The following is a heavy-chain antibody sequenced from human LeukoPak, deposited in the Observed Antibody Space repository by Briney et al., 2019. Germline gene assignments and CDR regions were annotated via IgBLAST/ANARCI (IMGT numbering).Heavy chain of an antibody. J-gene: IGHJ4*02. CDR1: GYTFTGYY. Sequence: ASVKVSCKASGYTFTGYYMHWVRQAPGQGHEWMGWISSYNGNTNYAQNLQGRVTMTTDTSTSTAYMELRSLRFDDTAVYYCARGPLYGPSAYWGQGTLVTVSS. V-gene: IGHV1-18*04. D-gene: IGHD2/OR15-2a*01. CDR3: ARGPLYGPSAY. CDR2: ISSYNGNT.